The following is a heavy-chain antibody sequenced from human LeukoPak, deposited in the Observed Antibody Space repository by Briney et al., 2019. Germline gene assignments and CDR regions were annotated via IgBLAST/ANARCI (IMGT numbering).Heavy chain of an antibody. CDR2: TYYRSKWYN. CDR1: GDSVSSNSAA. Sequence: SQTLSLTCAISGDSVSSNSAAWNWIRQSPSRGLEWLGRTYYRSKWYNDYAVSVKSRITINPDTSKNQFSLQLNPVTPEDTAVYYCAREAGVRVYYYYYMDVWGKGTTVTVSS. J-gene: IGHJ6*03. D-gene: IGHD1-1*01. V-gene: IGHV6-1*01. CDR3: AREAGVRVYYYYYMDV.